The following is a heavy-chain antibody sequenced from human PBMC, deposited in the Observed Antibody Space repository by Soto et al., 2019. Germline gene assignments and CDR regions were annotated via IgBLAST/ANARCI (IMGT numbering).Heavy chain of an antibody. CDR1: GYTFTSYG. Sequence: ASVKVSCKASGYTFTSYGISWVRQAPGQGLEWMGWISAYNGNTNYAQKLQGRVTMTTDTSTSTAYMELRSLRSDDTALYYCARNRDYDILTEHHNWFDPWGQGTLVTVSS. D-gene: IGHD3-9*01. CDR2: ISAYNGNT. V-gene: IGHV1-18*01. J-gene: IGHJ5*02. CDR3: ARNRDYDILTEHHNWFDP.